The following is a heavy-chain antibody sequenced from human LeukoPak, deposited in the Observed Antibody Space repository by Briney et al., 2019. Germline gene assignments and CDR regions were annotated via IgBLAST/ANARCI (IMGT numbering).Heavy chain of an antibody. CDR2: IYYSGST. CDR1: GGSISSSSYY. V-gene: IGHV4-39*07. Sequence: SETLSLTCTVSGGSISSSSYYWGWIRQPPGKGLEWIGSIYYSGSTYYNPSLKSRVAISVDTSKNQFSLKLSSVTAADTAVYYCARVPKAAAATGYWYFDLWGRGTLVTVSS. J-gene: IGHJ2*01. CDR3: ARVPKAAAATGYWYFDL. D-gene: IGHD6-13*01.